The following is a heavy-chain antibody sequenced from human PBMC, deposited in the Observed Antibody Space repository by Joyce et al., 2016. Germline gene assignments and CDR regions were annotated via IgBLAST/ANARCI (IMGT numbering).Heavy chain of an antibody. D-gene: IGHD3-22*01. J-gene: IGHJ3*02. CDR3: ARPLNTIITIVSPFEI. CDR1: GYTFTDYH. V-gene: IGHV1-2*02. Sequence: QVHLLQSGAAVKKPGASVKVSCKASGYTFTDYHMHWVRQAPGQGLECMGWINPITGATNYAQKFQGRVTMTRDTSITTGYMELDRLRSDDTALYYCARPLNTIITIVSPFEIWGQGTLVTVSS. CDR2: INPITGAT.